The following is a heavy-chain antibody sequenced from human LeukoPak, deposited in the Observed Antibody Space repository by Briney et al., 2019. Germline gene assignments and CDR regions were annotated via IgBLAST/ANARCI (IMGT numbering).Heavy chain of an antibody. CDR3: ARLQGGSYGSGSFHPFDY. D-gene: IGHD3-10*01. CDR2: IYPSDSDT. Sequence: GEPLKISCKGSGYIFASYWIGWVRQMPGKGLEWMGIIYPSDSDTRYSPSFQGQVTISADKSISTAYLQWSSLKASDTAMYYCARLQGGSYGSGSFHPFDYWGQGTLITVSS. V-gene: IGHV5-51*01. CDR1: GYIFASYW. J-gene: IGHJ4*02.